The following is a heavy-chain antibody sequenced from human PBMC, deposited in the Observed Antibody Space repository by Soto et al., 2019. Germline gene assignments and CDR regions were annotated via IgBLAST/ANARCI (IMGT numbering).Heavy chain of an antibody. CDR1: GGTFSSYA. CDR2: IIPIFGTA. D-gene: IGHD3-3*01. Sequence: SVKVSCKASGGTFSSYAISWVRQAPGQGLEWMGGIIPIFGTANYAQKFQGRVTITADESTSTAYMELSSLRSEDTAVYYCARGSFGVGIHGRYNWFDPWGQGTLVTVSS. J-gene: IGHJ5*02. V-gene: IGHV1-69*13. CDR3: ARGSFGVGIHGRYNWFDP.